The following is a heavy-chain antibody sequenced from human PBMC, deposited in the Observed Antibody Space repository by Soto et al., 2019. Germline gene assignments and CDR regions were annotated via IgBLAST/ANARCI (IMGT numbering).Heavy chain of an antibody. CDR3: ARGNEPGIVHY. CDR1: GFTVSSNY. CDR2: IYSGGST. V-gene: IGHV3-53*01. Sequence: EVPLVESGGGLIQPGGSLRLSRAASGFTVSSNYMSWVRQAPGKGLEWVSVIYSGGSTYYADSVKGRFTISRDNSKNTLYLQVNSLRAEDTAVYYCARGNEPGIVHYWGQGTLVTVFS. D-gene: IGHD2-8*01. J-gene: IGHJ4*02.